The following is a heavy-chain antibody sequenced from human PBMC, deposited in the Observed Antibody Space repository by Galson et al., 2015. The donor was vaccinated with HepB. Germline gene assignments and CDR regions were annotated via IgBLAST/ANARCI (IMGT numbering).Heavy chain of an antibody. CDR3: VKSTDYYYYGMDV. J-gene: IGHJ6*02. CDR2: ISSNGGST. CDR1: GFTFSSYA. V-gene: IGHV3-64D*06. D-gene: IGHD5/OR15-5a*01. Sequence: SLRLSCAASGFTFSSYAMHWVRQAPGKGLEYVSAISSNGGSTCYADSVKGRFTISRDNSKNTLYLQMSSLRAEDTAVYYCVKSTDYYYYGMDVWGQGTTVTVSS.